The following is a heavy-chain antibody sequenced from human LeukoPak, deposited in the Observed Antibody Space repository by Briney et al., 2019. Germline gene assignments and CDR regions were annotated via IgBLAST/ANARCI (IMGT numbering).Heavy chain of an antibody. CDR2: INTNTGNP. J-gene: IGHJ4*02. V-gene: IGHV7-4-1*02. CDR3: ARVPRYCSGGRCPFDY. CDR1: GYTFTNYA. Sequence: GASVKVSCKASGYTFTNYAMNWVRRAPGQGLEWMGWINTNTGNPTYAQGFTGRFVFSLDTSVSTAYLQISGPKAEDTAVYYCARVPRYCSGGRCPFDYWGQETLVTVSS. D-gene: IGHD2-15*01.